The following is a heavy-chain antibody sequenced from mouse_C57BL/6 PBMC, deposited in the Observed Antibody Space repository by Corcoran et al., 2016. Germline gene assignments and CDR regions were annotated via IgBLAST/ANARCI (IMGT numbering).Heavy chain of an antibody. Sequence: QIQLVQSGPELKKPGETDKISCKASGYTFTTYGMSWVKQAPGKGLKWMGWINTYSGVPTSADDFKGRFAFSLETSASTAFLQINNLENEDTATYFCARDSNWYSDVWGTGTTVTVSS. J-gene: IGHJ1*03. CDR1: GYTFTTYG. CDR3: ARDSNWYSDV. CDR2: INTYSGVP. V-gene: IGHV9-3*01. D-gene: IGHD2-5*01.